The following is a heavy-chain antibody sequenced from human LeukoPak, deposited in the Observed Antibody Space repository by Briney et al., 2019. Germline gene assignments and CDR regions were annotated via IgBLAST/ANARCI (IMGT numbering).Heavy chain of an antibody. J-gene: IGHJ5*02. CDR2: INAGNGNT. D-gene: IGHD2-8*01. Sequence: ASVEVSCKASGYTFTSYAMHWVRQAPGQRLEWMGWINAGNGNTKYSQKFQGRVTITRDTSASTAYMELSSLRSEDTAVYYCARELLRVRRWFDPWGQGTLVTVSS. CDR1: GYTFTSYA. V-gene: IGHV1-3*01. CDR3: ARELLRVRRWFDP.